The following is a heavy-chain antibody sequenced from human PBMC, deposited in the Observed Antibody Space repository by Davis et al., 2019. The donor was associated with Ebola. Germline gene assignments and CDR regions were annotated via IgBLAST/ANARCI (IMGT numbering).Heavy chain of an antibody. V-gene: IGHV1-46*01. CDR3: ARDPTYYDILTGQRNFYGMDV. J-gene: IGHJ6*02. CDR1: GYTFTSYA. CDR2: INPSGGST. Sequence: ASVKVSCKASGYTFTSYAMHWVRQAPGQGLEWMGIINPSGGSTSYAQKFQGRVTITRDTSASTAYMELSSLRSEDTAVYYCARDPTYYDILTGQRNFYGMDVWGQGTTVTVSS. D-gene: IGHD3-9*01.